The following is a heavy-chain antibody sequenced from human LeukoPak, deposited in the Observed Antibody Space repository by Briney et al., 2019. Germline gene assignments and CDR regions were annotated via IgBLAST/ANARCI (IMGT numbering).Heavy chain of an antibody. CDR3: ASGGYSNYYYYGMDV. D-gene: IGHD4-11*01. V-gene: IGHV5-51*01. CDR2: IYPGDSDT. Sequence: GESLKISCKGSGYSFATNWIGWVRQMPGKGLEWMGIIYPGDSDTRYSPSFQGQVTISADKSISTAYLQWSSLKASDTAMYYCASGGYSNYYYYGMDVWGQGTTVTVSS. CDR1: GYSFATNW. J-gene: IGHJ6*02.